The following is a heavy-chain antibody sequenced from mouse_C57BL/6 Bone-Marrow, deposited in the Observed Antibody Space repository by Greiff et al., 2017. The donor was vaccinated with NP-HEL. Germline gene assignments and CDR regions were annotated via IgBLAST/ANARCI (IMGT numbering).Heavy chain of an antibody. V-gene: IGHV1-69*01. CDR1: GYTFTSYW. Sequence: QVQLQQPGAELVMPGASVKLSCKASGYTFTSYWMHWVKQRPGQGLEWIGEIDPSDSYTNYNQKFKGKSTLTVDKSSSTAYMQLSSLTSEDSAVYYCARWAYYGYDGWYFDGWGTGTTVTVSS. D-gene: IGHD2-9*01. J-gene: IGHJ1*03. CDR3: ARWAYYGYDGWYFDG. CDR2: IDPSDSYT.